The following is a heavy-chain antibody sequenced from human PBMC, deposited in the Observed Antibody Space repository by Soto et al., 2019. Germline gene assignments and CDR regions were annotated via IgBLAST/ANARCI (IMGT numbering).Heavy chain of an antibody. V-gene: IGHV4-4*07. CDR3: ARDFRGPGWFDP. J-gene: IGHJ5*02. CDR2: IYTSGST. Sequence: ETLCLSGTVSGASISSYYWSWIRQPAGKGLEWIGLIYTSGSTNYNPSLKSRVTMSVDTSKNQFSLKLSSVTAADTAVYYCARDFRGPGWFDPWGQGTPVTVYS. D-gene: IGHD3-16*01. CDR1: GASISSYY.